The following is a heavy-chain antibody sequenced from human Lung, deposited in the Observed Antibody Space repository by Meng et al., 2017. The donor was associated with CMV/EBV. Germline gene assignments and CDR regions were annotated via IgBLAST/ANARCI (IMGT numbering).Heavy chain of an antibody. D-gene: IGHD3-3*02. V-gene: IGHV3-7*01. J-gene: IGHJ4*02. CDR2: IKEDGSEK. CDR1: RFTFGTYW. Sequence: GESLKISCAASRFTFGTYWMTWVRQAPGKGLEWVATIKEDGSEKYYVDSVKGRFAISRDNAQNSLYLQMDSLRAEDTAVYYCARGRFACAFWGQGTL. CDR3: ARGRFACAF.